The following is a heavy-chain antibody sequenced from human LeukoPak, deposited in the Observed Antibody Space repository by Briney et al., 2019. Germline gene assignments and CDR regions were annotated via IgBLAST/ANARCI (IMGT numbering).Heavy chain of an antibody. Sequence: GGSLRLSCAASGFTFGTCEMNWVRQAPGKGLEWISYISNSGNTIYYADSVRGRFTISRENAKNSLFLQMNSLRADDTAVYYCARGGHDPGIPFDIWGQGTMVTVSS. J-gene: IGHJ3*02. V-gene: IGHV3-48*03. CDR1: GFTFGTCE. CDR2: ISNSGNTI. D-gene: IGHD1-1*01. CDR3: ARGGHDPGIPFDI.